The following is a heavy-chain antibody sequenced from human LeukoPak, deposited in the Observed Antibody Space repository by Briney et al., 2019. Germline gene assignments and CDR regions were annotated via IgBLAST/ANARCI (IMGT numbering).Heavy chain of an antibody. CDR1: SYY. CDR2: IYYSGST. J-gene: IGHJ6*03. CDR3: ARRNVPYGSGSYSYMDV. D-gene: IGHD3-10*01. V-gene: IGHV4-39*01. Sequence: SYYRGCIRKTPGKGLERIGSIYYSGSTYCNQYLKSRVTISVDTSKNQFSLKLSSVTAADTAVYYCARRNVPYGSGSYSYMDVWGEGTTVTVSS.